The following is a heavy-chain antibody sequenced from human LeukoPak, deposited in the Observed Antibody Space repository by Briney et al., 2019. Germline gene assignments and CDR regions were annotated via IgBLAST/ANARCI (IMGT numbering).Heavy chain of an antibody. J-gene: IGHJ3*02. CDR3: ARRHYDSSGYYYGDAFDI. Sequence: SETLSLTCTVSGGSISSSSYYWGWIRQPPGKGLEWIGSIYYSGSTYYNPSLKSRVTISVDTSKNQFSLKLSSVTAADTAVYYRARRHYDSSGYYYGDAFDIWGQGTMVTVSS. D-gene: IGHD3-22*01. CDR2: IYYSGST. CDR1: GGSISSSSYY. V-gene: IGHV4-39*01.